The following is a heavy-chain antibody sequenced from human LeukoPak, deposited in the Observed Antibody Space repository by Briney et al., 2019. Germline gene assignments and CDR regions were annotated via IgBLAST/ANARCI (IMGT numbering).Heavy chain of an antibody. CDR1: GGSISSYY. CDR3: ARDRSSGYYYYYMDV. D-gene: IGHD6-19*01. Sequence: SETLSLTCTVSGGSISSYYWSWIRQPPGKGLEWIGYIYYSGSTNYNPSLKSRVTISVDTSKNQFSLKPSSVTAADTAVYYCARDRSSGYYYYYMDVWGKGTTVTVSS. V-gene: IGHV4-59*01. J-gene: IGHJ6*03. CDR2: IYYSGST.